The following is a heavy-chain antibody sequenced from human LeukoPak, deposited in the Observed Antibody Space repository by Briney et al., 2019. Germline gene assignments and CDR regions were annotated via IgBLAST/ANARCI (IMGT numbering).Heavy chain of an antibody. D-gene: IGHD3/OR15-3a*01. Sequence: PGGSLRLSCAASGFTFSSYAMHWVRQAPGKGLEWVAVISYDGSNKYYADSVKGRFTISRDNSKNTLYLQMNSLRAEDTAVYYCARDRPVDWAFDYWGQGTLVTVSS. CDR2: ISYDGSNK. J-gene: IGHJ4*02. CDR3: ARDRPVDWAFDY. CDR1: GFTFSSYA. V-gene: IGHV3-30-3*01.